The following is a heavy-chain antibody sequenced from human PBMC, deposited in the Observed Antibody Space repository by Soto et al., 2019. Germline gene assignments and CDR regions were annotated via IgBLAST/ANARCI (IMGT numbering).Heavy chain of an antibody. V-gene: IGHV1-46*01. J-gene: IGHJ4*02. CDR2: INPSGGST. CDR3: TVRIIGYSYGYDPEYYFDY. D-gene: IGHD5-18*01. Sequence: ASVKVSCKASGYTFTRYYMHWVRQAPGQGLEWMGIINPSGGSTSYAQKFQGRVTMTRDTSTSTVYMELSSLRSEDTAVYYCTVRIIGYSYGYDPEYYFDYWGQGTLVTVSS. CDR1: GYTFTRYY.